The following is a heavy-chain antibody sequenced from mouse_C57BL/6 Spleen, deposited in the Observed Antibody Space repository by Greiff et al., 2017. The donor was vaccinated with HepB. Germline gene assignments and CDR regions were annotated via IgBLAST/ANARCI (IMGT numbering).Heavy chain of an antibody. CDR2: ISDGGSYT. V-gene: IGHV5-4*03. D-gene: IGHD1-1*01. CDR3: ARSRYYYGSSYCYFDY. J-gene: IGHJ2*01. CDR1: GFTFSSYA. Sequence: EVKLMESGGGLVKPGGSLKLSCAASGFTFSSYAMSWVRQTPEKRLEWVATISDGGSYTSYPDNVKGRFTISTDNAKNNLYLQMSHLKSEDTAMYYCARSRYYYGSSYCYFDYWGQGTTLTVSS.